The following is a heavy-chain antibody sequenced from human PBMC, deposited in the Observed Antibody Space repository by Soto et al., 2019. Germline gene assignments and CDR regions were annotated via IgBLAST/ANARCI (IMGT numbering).Heavy chain of an antibody. CDR2: IYYGGST. V-gene: IGHV4-61*08. CDR1: GGSVSSGGYY. Sequence: PXGTLGLTCTVSGGSVSSGGYYYNWNWIRQPPGKGLEWIGYIYYGGSTNYNPSLKSRVTISVDMSKNQFSLKLHSVTATDTAVYYCARAERAEAMVFSSVGNWFDPSGQGSLVTVSS. CDR3: ARAERAEAMVFSSVGNWFDP. D-gene: IGHD3-10*01. J-gene: IGHJ5*02.